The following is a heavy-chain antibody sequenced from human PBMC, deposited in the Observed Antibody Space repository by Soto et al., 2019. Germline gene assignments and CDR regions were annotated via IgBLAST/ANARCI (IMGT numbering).Heavy chain of an antibody. CDR3: EVTTGY. J-gene: IGHJ4*02. D-gene: IGHD4-17*01. V-gene: IGHV1-8*01. Sequence: GASVKVSCKTSGYAFTEYDINWVRQAPGQGLEYMGWVSPENRNAGYAPQFRGRVSMTADTSINTVYLELTTLTYEDTAVYYCEVTTGYWGQGTMVTVSS. CDR1: GYAFTEYD. CDR2: VSPENRNA.